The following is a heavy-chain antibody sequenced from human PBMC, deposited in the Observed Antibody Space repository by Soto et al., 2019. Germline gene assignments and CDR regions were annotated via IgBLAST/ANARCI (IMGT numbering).Heavy chain of an antibody. CDR1: GFTFSSYA. V-gene: IGHV3-23*01. D-gene: IGHD1-26*01. CDR3: AKAPTIVGAPRFDY. J-gene: IGHJ4*02. CDR2: ISGSGGST. Sequence: GGSLRLSCAASGFTFSSYAMSWVRQAPGKGLEWASAISGSGGSTYYADSVKGRFTISRDNSKNTLYLQMNSLRAEDTAVYYCAKAPTIVGAPRFDYWGQGTLVTVSS.